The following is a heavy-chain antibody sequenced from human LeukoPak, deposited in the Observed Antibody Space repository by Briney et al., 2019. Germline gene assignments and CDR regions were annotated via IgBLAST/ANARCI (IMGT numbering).Heavy chain of an antibody. CDR3: ARDLDYSTGFDY. Sequence: GGSLRLSCATSGFTFSSSTFGSYTMNWVRQAPGNGLEWVSSISSTGTYIYYTDSVKGRFTISRDIANSLLYLQMNSLRADDTAVYYCARDLDYSTGFDYWGQGTLVTVSS. CDR1: GFTFSSSTFGSYT. J-gene: IGHJ4*02. D-gene: IGHD4-11*01. CDR2: ISSTGTYI. V-gene: IGHV3-21*01.